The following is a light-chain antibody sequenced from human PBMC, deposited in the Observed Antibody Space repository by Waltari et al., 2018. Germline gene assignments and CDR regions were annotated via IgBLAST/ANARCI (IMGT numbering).Light chain of an antibody. CDR2: DAS. Sequence: EIVLTQSPATLSLSPGVTATLSSRASQSVGSYLAWYQQKPGQPPRLLIYDASNRATGVPARFRASGSGTDFTLTISSLEAEDFAVYFCQQRSNWTPHTFGQGARLEIK. J-gene: IGKJ2*01. V-gene: IGKV3-11*01. CDR1: QSVGSY. CDR3: QQRSNWTPHT.